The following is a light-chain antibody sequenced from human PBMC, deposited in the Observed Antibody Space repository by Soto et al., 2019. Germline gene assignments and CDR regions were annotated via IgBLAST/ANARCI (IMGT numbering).Light chain of an antibody. CDR2: DVY. J-gene: IGLJ2*01. Sequence: QSALTQPASVSASPGQSITITCAGTSSDVGGSNYVSWYQQHPGKAPKLMIYDVYNRPSGVSNRFSGSKSGNTASLTISGLQAEDEADYYCSSHSSSGNIEVFGAGTKLTVL. CDR1: SSDVGGSNY. V-gene: IGLV2-14*03. CDR3: SSHSSSGNIEV.